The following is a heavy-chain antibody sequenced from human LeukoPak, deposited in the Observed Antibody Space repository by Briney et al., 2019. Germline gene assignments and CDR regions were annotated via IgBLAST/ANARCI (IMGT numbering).Heavy chain of an antibody. CDR3: ARRTIVVVPAANNWFDP. Sequence: SETLSLTCAVYGGSFSGYYWSWIRQPPGKGLEWIGNIYYSGSTSYNPSLKSRVTISVDTSKNQLSLRLTSVTAADTTVYYCARRTIVVVPAANNWFDPWGQGTLVTVSS. V-gene: IGHV4-34*01. J-gene: IGHJ5*02. CDR2: IYYSGST. CDR1: GGSFSGYY. D-gene: IGHD2-2*01.